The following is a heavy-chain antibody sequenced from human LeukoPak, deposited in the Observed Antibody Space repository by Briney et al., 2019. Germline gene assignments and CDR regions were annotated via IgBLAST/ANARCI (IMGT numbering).Heavy chain of an antibody. J-gene: IGHJ4*02. CDR1: GFTFSSYW. CDR2: IKQDGSEK. V-gene: IGHV3-7*03. D-gene: IGHD6-19*01. CDR3: AKDVGSSGWYPFDY. Sequence: GGSLRLSCVASGFTFSSYWMSWVRQAPGKGLEWVANIKQDGSEKYYVDSVKGRFTISRDNAKNSLYLQMNSLRAEDTAVYYCAKDVGSSGWYPFDYWGQGTLVTVSS.